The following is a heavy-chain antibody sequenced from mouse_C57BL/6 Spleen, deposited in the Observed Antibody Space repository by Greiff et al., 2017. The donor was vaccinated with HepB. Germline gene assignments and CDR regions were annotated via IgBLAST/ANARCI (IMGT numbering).Heavy chain of an antibody. CDR1: GFTFSDYG. D-gene: IGHD2-4*01. Sequence: DVKLVESGGGLVKPGGSLKLSCAASGFTFSDYGMHWVRQAPEKGLEWVAYISSGSSTIYYADTVKGRFTISRDNAKNTLFLQMTSLRSEDTAMYYCARLYDYDGWYFDVWGTGTTVTVSS. V-gene: IGHV5-17*01. J-gene: IGHJ1*03. CDR3: ARLYDYDGWYFDV. CDR2: ISSGSSTI.